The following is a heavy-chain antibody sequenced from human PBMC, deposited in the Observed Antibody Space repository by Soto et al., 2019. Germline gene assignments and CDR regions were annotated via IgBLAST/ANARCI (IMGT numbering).Heavy chain of an antibody. Sequence: QVQLVESGGGVVQPGRSLRLSCAASGFTFSSYGMHWVRQAPGKGLEWVAVIWYAGSNKYYADSVKGRFTISRDNSKNTLYLQMNSRRAEDTAVYYCARDPSFGGFIVSVGRWFDHWGQGALVTVSS. CDR1: GFTFSSYG. D-gene: IGHD3-16*02. J-gene: IGHJ5*02. CDR2: IWYAGSNK. CDR3: ARDPSFGGFIVSVGRWFDH. V-gene: IGHV3-33*01.